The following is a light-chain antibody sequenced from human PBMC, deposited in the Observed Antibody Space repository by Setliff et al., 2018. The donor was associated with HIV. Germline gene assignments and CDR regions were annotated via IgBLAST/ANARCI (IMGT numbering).Light chain of an antibody. Sequence: QSVLTQPASVSGSPGQSITISCTGTSSDVGGYSYVSWYQHHPGKAPKLMIYEVSNRPSGVSNRFSGSKSGNTASLTISGLQAEDEADYYCSSYTSSNTFYVFGTGTKVTVL. CDR2: EVS. V-gene: IGLV2-14*01. CDR3: SSYTSSNTFYV. CDR1: SSDVGGYSY. J-gene: IGLJ1*01.